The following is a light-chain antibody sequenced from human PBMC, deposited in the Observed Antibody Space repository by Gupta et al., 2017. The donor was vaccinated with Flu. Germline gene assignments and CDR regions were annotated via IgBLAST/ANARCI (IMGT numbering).Light chain of an antibody. V-gene: IGLV2-11*01. Sequence: QSAPTQPRSVSGSPGQSVTISCTGTSNDVGGYNRVSWYEQRPGKAPKLILYDVTERLSGVPDRFSGSKSGNTASLTISGLQADDEADYYCSSHAGRVTWVFGTGTTVTVL. CDR3: SSHAGRVTWV. CDR1: SNDVGGYNR. CDR2: DVT. J-gene: IGLJ1*01.